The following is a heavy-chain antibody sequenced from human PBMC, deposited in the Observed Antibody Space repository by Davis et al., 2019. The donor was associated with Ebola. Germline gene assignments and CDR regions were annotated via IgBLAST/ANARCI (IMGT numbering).Heavy chain of an antibody. CDR3: ARVLYSSSTSYYFDY. CDR1: GGTFSSYA. CDR2: IIPIFGTA. V-gene: IGHV1-69*13. Sequence: SVKVSCKASGGTFSSYAISWVRQAPGQGLEWMGGIIPIFGTANYAQKFQGRVTITADESTSTAYMELSSLRSEDTAVYYCARVLYSSSTSYYFDYWGQGTLVTVSS. J-gene: IGHJ4*02. D-gene: IGHD6-6*01.